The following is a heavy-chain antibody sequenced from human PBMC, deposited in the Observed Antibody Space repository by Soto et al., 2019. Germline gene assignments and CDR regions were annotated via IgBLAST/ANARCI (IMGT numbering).Heavy chain of an antibody. V-gene: IGHV4-61*01. CDR1: GASVSSGNYY. CDR2: ISYSGST. CDR3: ARGSGSYYAY. D-gene: IGHD1-26*01. Sequence: PEETLSLTCTVSGASVSSGNYYWSWIRQPPGKGLECIGYISYSGSTNYNPSLKSRVTISIDTSKNQFSLKLSSVTAADTAVYYCARGSGSYYAYWGQGTLVTVSS. J-gene: IGHJ4*02.